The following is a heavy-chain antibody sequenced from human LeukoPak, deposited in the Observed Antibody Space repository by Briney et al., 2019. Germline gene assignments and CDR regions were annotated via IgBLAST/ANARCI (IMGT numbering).Heavy chain of an antibody. CDR3: AKDSCKADRGY. CDR2: ISGSGGST. D-gene: IGHD2-8*01. CDR1: GFTFSSYA. V-gene: IGHV3-23*01. Sequence: GGSLRLSCAASGFTFSSYAMSWVRQAPGKGLEWVSAISGSGGSTYYADSVKGRFTISRDNSKNTLYLQMNSLRAEGTAVYYCAKDSCKADRGYWGQGTLVTVSS. J-gene: IGHJ4*02.